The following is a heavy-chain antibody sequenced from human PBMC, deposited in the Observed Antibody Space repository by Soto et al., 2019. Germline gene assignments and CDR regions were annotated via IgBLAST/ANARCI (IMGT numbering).Heavy chain of an antibody. CDR2: ISGSGGST. V-gene: IGHV3-23*01. D-gene: IGHD6-19*01. J-gene: IGHJ6*02. CDR1: GFTFSSYA. Sequence: EVQLLESGGGLVQPGGSLRLSCAASGFTFSSYAMSWVRQAPGKGLEWLSAISGSGGSTYYADSVKGRFTISRDNSKNTLYLQMNSLRAEDTAVYYCAKALVAGDYYYYYGMDVWGQGTTVTVSS. CDR3: AKALVAGDYYYYYGMDV.